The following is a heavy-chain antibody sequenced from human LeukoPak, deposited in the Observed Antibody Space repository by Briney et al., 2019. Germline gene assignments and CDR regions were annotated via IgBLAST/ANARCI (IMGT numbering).Heavy chain of an antibody. CDR3: GGRVVGSVDY. Sequence: SQTLSLTCAISGDSVSSNSAAWNWIRQAPSRGLEWLGRTYYRSNWHNDYAVAVKSRTTINPDTSKDQVSLQQNSVTPGDTAGYYCGGRVVGSVDYWGQGVIVSVSS. CDR1: GDSVSSNSAA. CDR2: TYYRSNWHN. J-gene: IGHJ4*02. V-gene: IGHV6-1*01. D-gene: IGHD2-15*01.